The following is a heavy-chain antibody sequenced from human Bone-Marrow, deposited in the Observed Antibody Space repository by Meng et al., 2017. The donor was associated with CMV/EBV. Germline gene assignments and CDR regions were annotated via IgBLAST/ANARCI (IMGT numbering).Heavy chain of an antibody. CDR1: GGSISSSNW. CDR2: IYHSGST. J-gene: IGHJ6*02. Sequence: SETLSLTCAVSGGSISSSNWWSWVRQPPGKGLEWIGEIYHSGSTNYNPSLKSRVTISVDKSKNQFSLKLSSVTAADTAVYYCARCNSNYYYYGMDVWGQGNTVPVSS. V-gene: IGHV4-4*02. D-gene: IGHD4-23*01. CDR3: ARCNSNYYYYGMDV.